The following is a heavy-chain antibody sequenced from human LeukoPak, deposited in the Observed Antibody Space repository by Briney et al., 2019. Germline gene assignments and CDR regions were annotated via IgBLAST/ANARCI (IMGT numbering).Heavy chain of an antibody. CDR3: ARIGGSGWYVDY. D-gene: IGHD6-19*01. CDR2: IKQDGSEE. CDR1: GFTFSSYW. J-gene: IGHJ4*02. Sequence: GGSLRLSCAASGFTFSSYWMSWVRQAPGRGLEWVANIKQDGSEEYYVDSLKGRFTISRDNAKNSLYLQMNTLRAEDTAVYYCARIGGSGWYVDYWGQGTLVTVSS. V-gene: IGHV3-7*01.